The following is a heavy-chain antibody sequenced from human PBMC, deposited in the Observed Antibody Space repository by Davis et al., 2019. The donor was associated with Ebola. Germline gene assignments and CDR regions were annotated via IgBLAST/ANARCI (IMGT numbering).Heavy chain of an antibody. J-gene: IGHJ6*02. CDR2: IKQDGSEE. V-gene: IGHV3-7*01. D-gene: IGHD2-2*01. Sequence: GGSLRLSCAASGFSFSSYDMTWVRQAPGKGLEWVANIKQDGSEEHYVDSVKGRFTISRDNAKNSLYLQMNSLRAEDTAVYYCASQGGCISSTCFYYYYYAMDVWGQGTTVTVSS. CDR3: ASQGGCISSTCFYYYYYAMDV. CDR1: GFSFSSYD.